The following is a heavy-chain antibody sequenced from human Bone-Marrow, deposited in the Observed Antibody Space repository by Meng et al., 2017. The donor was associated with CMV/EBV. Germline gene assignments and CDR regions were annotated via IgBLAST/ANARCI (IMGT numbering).Heavy chain of an antibody. CDR2: IYHSGST. CDR1: GGSISSYY. Sequence: GSLRLSCTVSGGSISSYYWSWIRQPPGKGLEWIGTIYHSGSTYYNPSLKNRVTMSVDTSKNQFSLKLSSVTAADTAVYYCARDTAVAAGNFAPWGQGTLVTVSS. CDR3: ARDTAVAAGNFAP. V-gene: IGHV4-59*04. J-gene: IGHJ5*02. D-gene: IGHD6-19*01.